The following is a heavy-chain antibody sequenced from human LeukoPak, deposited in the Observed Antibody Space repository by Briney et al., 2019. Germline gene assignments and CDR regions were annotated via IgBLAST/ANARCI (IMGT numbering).Heavy chain of an antibody. J-gene: IGHJ4*02. CDR1: GYSFTSYW. V-gene: IGHV5-51*01. D-gene: IGHD3-16*02. Sequence: GESLKISCKGSGYSFTSYWIGWVRQMPGKGLEWMGLIYPGDSDTRYSPSFQGQVTISADKSINTAYLQWSSLKASDTAMYYCVRTLYDYVWGGYRYPLDYWGQGTLVTVSS. CDR3: VRTLYDYVWGGYRYPLDY. CDR2: IYPGDSDT.